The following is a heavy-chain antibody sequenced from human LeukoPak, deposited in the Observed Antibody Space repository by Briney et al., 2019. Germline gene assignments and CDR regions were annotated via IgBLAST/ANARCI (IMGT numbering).Heavy chain of an antibody. CDR1: GGSISSYY. J-gene: IGHJ4*02. CDR2: IRGKTDGETT. D-gene: IGHD6-13*01. CDR3: ILAAAGPAY. V-gene: IGHV3-15*01. Sequence: ETLSLTCTVSGGSISSYYWTWVRQAPGKGLEWVGRIRGKTDGETTDYAAPVQGRFTISRDDSKDTLYLQMNSLKTEDTAVYYCILAAAGPAYWGQGTLVTVSS.